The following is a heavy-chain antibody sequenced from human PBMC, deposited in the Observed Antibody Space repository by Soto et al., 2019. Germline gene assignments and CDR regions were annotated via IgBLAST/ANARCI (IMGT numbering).Heavy chain of an antibody. CDR3: AKVMDDFWSGSPLDY. CDR1: GFTFSSHA. J-gene: IGHJ4*02. Sequence: VQLLESGGGLVQPGGSLRLSCAASGFTFSSHAMSWVRRAPGTGLEWVSAISGSGDSPYYADYVKGRFTISRDNSKNTLYLQMNSLRAEDTAVYYCAKVMDDFWSGSPLDYWGQGTLVTVSS. V-gene: IGHV3-23*01. CDR2: ISGSGDSP. D-gene: IGHD3-3*01.